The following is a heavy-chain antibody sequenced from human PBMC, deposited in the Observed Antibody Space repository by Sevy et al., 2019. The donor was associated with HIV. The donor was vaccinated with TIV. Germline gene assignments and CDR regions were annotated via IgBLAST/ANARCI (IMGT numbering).Heavy chain of an antibody. J-gene: IGHJ3*02. Sequence: GGSLRLSCAASGFTFSSYAMSWVRQAPGKGLEWVSAISGSGGSTYYADSVKGRFTISRDNSKNTLYLQMNSLRAEDTAVYYCAKDPQGAWFGESHGGDAFDIWGQGTMVTVSS. CDR1: GFTFSSYA. CDR2: ISGSGGST. V-gene: IGHV3-23*01. D-gene: IGHD3-10*01. CDR3: AKDPQGAWFGESHGGDAFDI.